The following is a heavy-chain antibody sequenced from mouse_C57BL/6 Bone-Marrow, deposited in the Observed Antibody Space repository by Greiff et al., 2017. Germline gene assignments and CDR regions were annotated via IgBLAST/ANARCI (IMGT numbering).Heavy chain of an antibody. D-gene: IGHD2-1*01. CDR2: IYPRSGNT. CDR1: GYTFTSYG. J-gene: IGHJ3*01. Sequence: QVQLQQSGAELARPGASVKLSCKASGYTFTSYGISWVKQRTGQGLEWIGEIYPRSGNTYYNEKFKGKATLTADKSSSTAYMELRSLTSEDSAVYFCAIRDLLRFAYWGQGTLVTVSA. V-gene: IGHV1-81*01. CDR3: AIRDLLRFAY.